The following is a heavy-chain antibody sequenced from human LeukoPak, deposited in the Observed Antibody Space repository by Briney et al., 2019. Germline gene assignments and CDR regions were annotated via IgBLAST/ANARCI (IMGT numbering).Heavy chain of an antibody. CDR3: ARDGTRQQWLVKLDY. J-gene: IGHJ4*02. V-gene: IGHV3-30*04. Sequence: GRSLRLSCAASGFTFSSYAMHWVRQAPGKGLEWVAVISYDGSNKYYADSVKGRFTISRDNSKNTLYLQMNSLRAEDTAVYYCARDGTRQQWLVKLDYWGQGTLVTVSS. D-gene: IGHD6-19*01. CDR2: ISYDGSNK. CDR1: GFTFSSYA.